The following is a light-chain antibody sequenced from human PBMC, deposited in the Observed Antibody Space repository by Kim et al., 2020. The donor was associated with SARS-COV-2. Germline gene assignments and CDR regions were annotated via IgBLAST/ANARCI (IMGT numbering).Light chain of an antibody. V-gene: IGKV3-20*01. CDR1: QSVSSSY. CDR2: GAS. CDR3: QQYGGSFT. J-gene: IGKJ3*01. Sequence: WSPGERATLSCRASQSVSSSYLAWYQQKPGQAPRLLIYGASSRATGIPDRFSGSGSGTDFTLTISRLEPEDFAVYYCQQYGGSFTFGPGTKVDIK.